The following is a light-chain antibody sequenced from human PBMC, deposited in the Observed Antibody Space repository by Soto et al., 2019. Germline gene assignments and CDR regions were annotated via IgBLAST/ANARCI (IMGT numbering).Light chain of an antibody. Sequence: EIVLTQSPGTLSLSPGERATLSCRASQSVTSDYLAWYQQKPGQAPRLLIYGASSRATGIPDRFSGSGSGTDFTLTISRLEPVDFALYYCQQYGSSLSWTFGQGTKVEFK. V-gene: IGKV3-20*01. CDR3: QQYGSSLSWT. J-gene: IGKJ1*01. CDR1: QSVTSDY. CDR2: GAS.